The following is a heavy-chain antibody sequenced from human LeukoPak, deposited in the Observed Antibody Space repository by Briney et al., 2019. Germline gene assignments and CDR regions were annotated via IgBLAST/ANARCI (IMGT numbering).Heavy chain of an antibody. D-gene: IGHD4-17*01. V-gene: IGHV3-74*03. CDR1: GFTFTTYW. J-gene: IGHJ4*02. Sequence: GGSLRLSCATSGFTFTTYWIHWVRQAPGKGLVWVSRINSDDSTTMYADSVRGRFTISRDSARSTVFLQMNSLRSEDSALYYCARGGTGYGDFDYWGQGALVTVSS. CDR2: INSDDSTT. CDR3: ARGGTGYGDFDY.